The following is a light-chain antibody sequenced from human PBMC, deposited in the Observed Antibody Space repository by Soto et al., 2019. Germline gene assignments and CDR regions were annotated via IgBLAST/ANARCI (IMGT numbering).Light chain of an antibody. Sequence: QSALTQPRSVSGSPGQSVSISCTGTSSDVGTYNYISWYQQHPGEVPKLIIYDVSKRPSGVPDRFSGAKSGNTASLTISGLQADDGAEYYCCSFAGSYKWVFGGGTKVTVL. CDR2: DVS. CDR1: SSDVGTYNY. J-gene: IGLJ3*02. V-gene: IGLV2-11*01. CDR3: CSFAGSYKWV.